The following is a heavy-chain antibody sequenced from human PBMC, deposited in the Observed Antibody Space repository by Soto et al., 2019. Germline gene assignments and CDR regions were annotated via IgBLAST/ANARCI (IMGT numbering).Heavy chain of an antibody. J-gene: IGHJ4*02. Sequence: GGSLRLSCAASGFTFSSYAMSWVRQAPGKGLEWVSAISGSGGSTYYADSVKGRFTISRDNSKNRLYLQMNSLRAEDTAVYYCAKDLRHCSGGSCYSYYFDYWGQGTLVTVSS. CDR3: AKDLRHCSGGSCYSYYFDY. D-gene: IGHD2-15*01. V-gene: IGHV3-23*01. CDR1: GFTFSSYA. CDR2: ISGSGGST.